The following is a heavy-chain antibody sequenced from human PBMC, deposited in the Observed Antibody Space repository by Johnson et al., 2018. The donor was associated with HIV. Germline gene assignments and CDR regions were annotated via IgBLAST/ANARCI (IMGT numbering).Heavy chain of an antibody. CDR1: GFTFSSYA. J-gene: IGHJ3*02. CDR3: AREVRIAARGLAVDI. Sequence: QVQLVESGGGVVQPGRSLRLSCAASGFTFSSYAMHWVRQAPGKGLEWVAVIWYAGSNKYYVDSVQGRFTISRDNAKKSLYRQMNSLRAEDTAVYYCAREVRIAARGLAVDIWGRGTMVTVSS. CDR2: IWYAGSNK. V-gene: IGHV3-33*08. D-gene: IGHD6-6*01.